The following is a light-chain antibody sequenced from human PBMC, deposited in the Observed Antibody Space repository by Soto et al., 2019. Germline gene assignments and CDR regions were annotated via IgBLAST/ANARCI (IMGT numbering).Light chain of an antibody. CDR2: DVS. CDR1: SSDVGGYNY. Sequence: QSALTQPASVSGSPGQSITISCTGTSSDVGGYNYVSWYQQHPGKAPKFMIYDVSSRPSGVSNRFSGSKSGNTASLTISGLQAEDEADYYCCSYTTSNTRQIVFGTGTMVTVL. J-gene: IGLJ1*01. V-gene: IGLV2-14*03. CDR3: CSYTTSNTRQIV.